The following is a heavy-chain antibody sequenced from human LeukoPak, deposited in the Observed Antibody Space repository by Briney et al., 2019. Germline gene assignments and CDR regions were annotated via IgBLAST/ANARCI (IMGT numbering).Heavy chain of an antibody. V-gene: IGHV5-51*01. CDR2: IYPGDSDT. CDR1: EYSFTSYW. CDR3: ATHRLDYGDFDY. D-gene: IGHD4-17*01. J-gene: IGHJ4*02. Sequence: GESLKISCKGSEYSFTSYWIGWVRPIPGKGLEWMGIIYPGDSDTRYSPSFQGQVTISADKSISTAYLQWSSLKASDTAMYYCATHRLDYGDFDYWGQGTLVTVSS.